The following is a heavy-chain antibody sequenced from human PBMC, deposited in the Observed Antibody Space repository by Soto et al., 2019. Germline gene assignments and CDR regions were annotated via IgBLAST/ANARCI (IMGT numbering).Heavy chain of an antibody. CDR3: ERLGVPGGEWLDLIDS. Sequence: QLQESGPGLVKPSETLSLTCSVSGGSISGGNYYWGWIRQPPGKGLQWIGSISYSGSTYYNPSRESRATISADTSKTQISLTLRSVNAADTAVYYCERLGVPGGEWLDLIDSWGQGTLVTVAS. D-gene: IGHD6-19*01. CDR1: GGSISGGNYY. CDR2: ISYSGST. V-gene: IGHV4-39*01. J-gene: IGHJ4*02.